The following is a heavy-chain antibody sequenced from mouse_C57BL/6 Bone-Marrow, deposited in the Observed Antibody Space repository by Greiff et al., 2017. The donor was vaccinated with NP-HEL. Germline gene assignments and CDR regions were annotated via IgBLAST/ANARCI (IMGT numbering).Heavy chain of an antibody. Sequence: EVQLQQSGAELVRPGASVKLCTASGFNIKDYYMHWVKQRPEQGLEWIGRIDPEDGDTEYAPKFQGKATMTADTSSNTAYLQLSSLTSEDTAVYYCTRDGPWFAYWGQGTLVTVSA. J-gene: IGHJ3*01. CDR3: TRDGPWFAY. V-gene: IGHV14-1*01. CDR1: GFNIKDYY. D-gene: IGHD2-3*01. CDR2: IDPEDGDT.